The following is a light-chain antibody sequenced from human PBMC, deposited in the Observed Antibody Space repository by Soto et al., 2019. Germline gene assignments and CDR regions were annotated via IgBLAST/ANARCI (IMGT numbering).Light chain of an antibody. CDR2: AAS. CDR1: QSISSSY. V-gene: IGKV3-20*01. CDR3: QQYGSSSYT. J-gene: IGKJ2*01. Sequence: EIVLTQSPGTLSLSPGERATLSCRASQSISSSYLAWYQQKPGQAPRLLIYAASSRATGIPDRFSGSGSGKEFTITISRLEPEDFAVYYCQQYGSSSYTFGQGTQLEIK.